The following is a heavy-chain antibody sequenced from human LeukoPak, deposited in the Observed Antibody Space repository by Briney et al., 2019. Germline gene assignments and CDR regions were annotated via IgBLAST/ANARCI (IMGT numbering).Heavy chain of an antibody. CDR1: GFPFSSYS. Sequence: PGRSLRLSCVASGFPFSSYSFHWVRRAPGKGLEWVALLSYEGSIKHYADSVKGRFTLSRDNSKSSVYLQMDSLKADDTAVYYCARGVSTWYRIDYWGQGTLVTVSS. D-gene: IGHD6-13*01. CDR2: LSYEGSIK. J-gene: IGHJ4*02. CDR3: ARGVSTWYRIDY. V-gene: IGHV3-30*01.